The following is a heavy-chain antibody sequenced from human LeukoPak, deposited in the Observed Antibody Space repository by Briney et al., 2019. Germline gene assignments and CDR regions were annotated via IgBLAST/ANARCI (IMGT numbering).Heavy chain of an antibody. CDR3: ARHKPTGSYPLEL. D-gene: IGHD3-10*01. CDR1: GGYFSTYY. CDR2: IYYTGST. V-gene: IGHV4-59*08. Sequence: SETLSLTCTVSGGYFSTYYWSWIRQPPGKGLEWIGYIYYTGSTNYNPSLRSRLTISLDTSTSQFSLRLSSVTAADTAVYYCARHKPTGSYPLELWGQGTLVTVSS. J-gene: IGHJ4*02.